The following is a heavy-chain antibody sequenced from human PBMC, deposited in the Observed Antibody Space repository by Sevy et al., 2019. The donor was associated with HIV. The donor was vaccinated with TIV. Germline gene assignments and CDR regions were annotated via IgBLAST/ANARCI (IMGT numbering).Heavy chain of an antibody. Sequence: GGSLRLSCAASGFMFSSYSMNWVRQAPGKGLEWVSSISSDSNYIYYADSVKGRFTISRDNAKNSLYLQINSLRAEDTAVYYCAGPDATGGMDIWGQGSTVTVSS. CDR2: ISSDSNYI. CDR3: AGPDATGGMDI. J-gene: IGHJ6*02. CDR1: GFMFSSYS. V-gene: IGHV3-21*01.